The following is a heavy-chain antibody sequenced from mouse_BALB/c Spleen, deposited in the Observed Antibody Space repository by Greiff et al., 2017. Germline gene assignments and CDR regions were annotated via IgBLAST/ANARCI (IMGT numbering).Heavy chain of an antibody. V-gene: IGHV1-54*01. CDR1: GYAFTNYL. J-gene: IGHJ2*01. Sequence: VQLQQSGAELVRPGTSVKVSCKASGYAFTNYLISWVKQRPGQGLEWIGVINPGSGGTNYNEKFKGKATLTADKSSSTAYMQLSSLTSDDSAVYFCARGGYDGSYYFDYWGQGTTLTVSS. CDR3: ARGGYDGSYYFDY. CDR2: INPGSGGT. D-gene: IGHD2-2*01.